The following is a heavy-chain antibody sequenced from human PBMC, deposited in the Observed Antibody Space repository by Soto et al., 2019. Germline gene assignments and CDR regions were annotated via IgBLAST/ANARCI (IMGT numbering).Heavy chain of an antibody. CDR1: GGTFSSYT. CDR2: IIPILGIA. Sequence: GASVKVSCKASGGTFSSYTISWVRQAPGQGLEWMGRIIPILGIANYAQKFQGRVTITADKSTSTAYMELSSLRSEDTAVYYCAREKDIVVVPAAMRRAEYFQHWGQGTLVTVSS. D-gene: IGHD2-2*01. V-gene: IGHV1-69*04. J-gene: IGHJ1*01. CDR3: AREKDIVVVPAAMRRAEYFQH.